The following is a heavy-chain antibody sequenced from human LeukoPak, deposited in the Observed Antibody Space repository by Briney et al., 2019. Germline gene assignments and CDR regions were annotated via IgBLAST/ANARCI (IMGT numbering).Heavy chain of an antibody. CDR1: GFTFDDYA. V-gene: IGHV3-9*03. CDR3: VKDIRGGIAVAGIDY. Sequence: PGGSLRLSCAASGFTFDDYAMHWGRQAPGKGLEWVSGISWNSGSIGYADSVKGRFTISRDNAKNSLYLQMNSLRAEDMALYYCVKDIRGGIAVAGIDYWGQGTLVTVSS. CDR2: ISWNSGSI. J-gene: IGHJ4*02. D-gene: IGHD6-19*01.